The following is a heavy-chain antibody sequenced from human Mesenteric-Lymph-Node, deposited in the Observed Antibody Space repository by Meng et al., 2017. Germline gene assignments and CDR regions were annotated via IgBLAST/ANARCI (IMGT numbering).Heavy chain of an antibody. CDR2: IYSSGST. J-gene: IGHJ4*02. V-gene: IGHV4-59*01. CDR1: GGSFSGYY. D-gene: IGHD1-1*01. Sequence: GSLRLSCAVYGGSFSGYYWSWIRQPPGKGLEWIGYIYSSGSTNYNPSLKSRVTISVDTSKNQFSLKLTSVTAADTAMYYCARGGTPTPSDSWGQGTLVTVSS. CDR3: ARGGTPTPSDS.